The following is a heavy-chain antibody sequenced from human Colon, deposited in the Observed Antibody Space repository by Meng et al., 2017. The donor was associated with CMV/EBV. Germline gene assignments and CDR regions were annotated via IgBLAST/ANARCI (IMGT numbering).Heavy chain of an antibody. J-gene: IGHJ4*02. CDR1: EFTSSRYW. CDR3: ARGGNSGTFDY. Sequence: SCDASEFTSSRYWMTWVRPAPGKGLVWVSRINDDGSSTIYADSVKGRFTISRDNARNTLHLQMNSLRAEDTAVYYCARGGNSGTFDYWGQGTLVTVSS. CDR2: INDDGSST. D-gene: IGHD1-26*01. V-gene: IGHV3-74*01.